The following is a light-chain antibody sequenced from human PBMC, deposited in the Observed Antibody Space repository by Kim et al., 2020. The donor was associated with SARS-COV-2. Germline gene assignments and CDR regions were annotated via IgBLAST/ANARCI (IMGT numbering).Light chain of an antibody. CDR3: QQYNSYSIT. CDR1: QSISTW. Sequence: DIQMTQSPSTLSASVGDRVTIICRASQSISTWLAWYQQKPGKAPNLLIYKATTLERGVPPRFSGSGSGTEFTLTISSLQPDDFATYYCQQYNSYSITFGQGTRLEIK. CDR2: KAT. V-gene: IGKV1-5*03. J-gene: IGKJ5*01.